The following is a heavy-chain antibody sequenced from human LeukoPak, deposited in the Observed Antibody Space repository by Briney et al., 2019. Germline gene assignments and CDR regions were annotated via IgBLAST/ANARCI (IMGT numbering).Heavy chain of an antibody. D-gene: IGHD3-9*01. CDR1: GFTFTDYP. J-gene: IGHJ4*02. V-gene: IGHV3-48*02. CDR2: IRTSTEGANYA. CDR3: ARDQRYAFDY. Sequence: QAGGSLRLSCATSGFTFTDYPMNWVRQAPGKGLEWVSNIRTSTEGANYAIYAGSVKGRVTFSRDDAKNTLYLHMHSLRDDDTAVYYCARDQRYAFDYWGQGILVTVSS.